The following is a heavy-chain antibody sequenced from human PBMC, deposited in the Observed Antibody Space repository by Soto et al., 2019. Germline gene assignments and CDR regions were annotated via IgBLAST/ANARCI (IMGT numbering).Heavy chain of an antibody. Sequence: QVQLVQSGAEVKKPGASVKVSCKASGYTFTSYDINWVRQATGQGLEWMGWMNPNSGNTGYAQKFQGRVTMTRNTSISTAYMELSSLRSEDTAVYYCARTDYGGNSLIIWFDPWGQGTLVTVSS. J-gene: IGHJ5*02. V-gene: IGHV1-8*01. D-gene: IGHD4-17*01. CDR1: GYTFTSYD. CDR2: MNPNSGNT. CDR3: ARTDYGGNSLIIWFDP.